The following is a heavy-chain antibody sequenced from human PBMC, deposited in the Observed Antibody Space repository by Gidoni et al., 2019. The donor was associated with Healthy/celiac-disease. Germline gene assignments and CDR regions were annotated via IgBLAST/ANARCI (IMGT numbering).Heavy chain of an antibody. D-gene: IGHD4-17*01. CDR1: GASISSGNW. J-gene: IGHJ4*02. V-gene: IGHV4-4*02. Sequence: QVQLQESCPGLVKPSWTLSLTCAVSGASISSGNWWSWVRQPPGKGLEWSGEIYHSGSTNYNPSLKSRVTTSVDKSKNQFSLKLSSVTAADTAVYYCARGSHDYGDSFDYWGQGTLVTVSS. CDR2: IYHSGST. CDR3: ARGSHDYGDSFDY.